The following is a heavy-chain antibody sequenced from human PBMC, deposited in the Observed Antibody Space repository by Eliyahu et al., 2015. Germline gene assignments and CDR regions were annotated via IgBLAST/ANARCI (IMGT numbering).Heavy chain of an antibody. D-gene: IGHD6-13*01. CDR1: GFTFSSYS. Sequence: EVQLVQSGGGLVKPGGSLRLXCAAXGFTFSSYSMSWVRQAPGMGLEWVSSIISGSSYIYYADSVKGRFTISRDNAKNSLYLQMNSLRAEDTAVYYCATGRTAGTSDLDYWGRGTLVTVSS. J-gene: IGHJ4*02. CDR3: ATGRTAGTSDLDY. V-gene: IGHV3-21*02. CDR2: IISGSSYI.